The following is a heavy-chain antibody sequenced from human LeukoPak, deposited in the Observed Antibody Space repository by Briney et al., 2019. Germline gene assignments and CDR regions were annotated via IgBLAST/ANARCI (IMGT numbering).Heavy chain of an antibody. D-gene: IGHD3-22*01. CDR1: GFSFSNYA. J-gene: IGHJ4*02. CDR3: AKGHYYDSRGYFGVDY. V-gene: IGHV3-23*01. Sequence: AGGSLRLSCAASGFSFSNYAMSWVRQAPGKGLVWVSNISGSGDSTYYAVSVKGRFTISRDNSKNTLSLQMNSLRAEDTAVYYCAKGHYYDSRGYFGVDYWGQGALVTVSS. CDR2: ISGSGDST.